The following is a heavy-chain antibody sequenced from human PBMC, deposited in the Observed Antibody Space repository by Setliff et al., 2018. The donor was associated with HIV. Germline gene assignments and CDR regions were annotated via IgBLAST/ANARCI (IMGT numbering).Heavy chain of an antibody. J-gene: IGHJ2*01. D-gene: IGHD3-10*01. CDR3: ARSALWFGEADWYFDL. CDR2: IYHSGTI. CDR1: GGPVTSSSYF. Sequence: PSETLSLTCTVSGGPVTSSSYFWGWVRQPPGKGLEWIGSIYHSGTIYYSPSLKSRVTMSVDTSKNQFSLKLRSVTAVDTAVYYCARSALWFGEADWYFDLWGRGTLVTVS. V-gene: IGHV4-39*07.